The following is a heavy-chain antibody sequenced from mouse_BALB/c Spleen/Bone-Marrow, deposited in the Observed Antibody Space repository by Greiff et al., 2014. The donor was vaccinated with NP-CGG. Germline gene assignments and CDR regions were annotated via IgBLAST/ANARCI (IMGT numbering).Heavy chain of an antibody. J-gene: IGHJ3*01. CDR2: IDPANGNT. D-gene: IGHD2-14*01. Sequence: VQLQQSGAELVKPGASVKLSCTASGFNIKDTYMHRVKQRPEQGLEWIGRIDPANGNTKYDPKFQGKATITTDTSSNTAYLQLRSLTSEDTAVYYCARYDYRYSWFAYWGQGTLVTVSA. CDR3: ARYDYRYSWFAY. CDR1: GFNIKDTY. V-gene: IGHV14-3*02.